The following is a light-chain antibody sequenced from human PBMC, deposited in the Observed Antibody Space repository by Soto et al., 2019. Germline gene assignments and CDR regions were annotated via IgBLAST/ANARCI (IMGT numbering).Light chain of an antibody. Sequence: QSALTQPASVSGSPGQSITISCTGTSSDVGGYNYVSWFQHHPGKAPKLMIYEVSNRPSGVSNRFSGSKSGNTASLTISGLQAEDEADYYCSSYAGSNVVFGGGTKLTVL. V-gene: IGLV2-14*01. CDR1: SSDVGGYNY. CDR2: EVS. J-gene: IGLJ2*01. CDR3: SSYAGSNVV.